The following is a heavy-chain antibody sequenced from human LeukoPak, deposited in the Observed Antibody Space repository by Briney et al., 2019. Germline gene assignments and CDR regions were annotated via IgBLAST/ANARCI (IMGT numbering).Heavy chain of an antibody. CDR3: ARLDQLLVVYFDY. CDR1: GFTFSNYW. CDR2: VKQDGSEE. D-gene: IGHD2-2*01. V-gene: IGHV3-7*01. Sequence: GGSLRLSCAASGFTFSNYWVTWVRQAPGKGQERVANVKQDGSEEYYVDSVKGRFIISRDNAKNSLYLQMNSLRAEDTAVYYCARLDQLLVVYFDYWGQGTLVTVSS. J-gene: IGHJ4*02.